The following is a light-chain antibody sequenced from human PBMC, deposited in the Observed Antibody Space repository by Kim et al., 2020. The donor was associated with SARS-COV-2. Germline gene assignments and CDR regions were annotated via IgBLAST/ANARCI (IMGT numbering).Light chain of an antibody. CDR3: QVWDSSSDHPNWV. Sequence: SYELTQPPSVSVAPGKTARITCGGNNIGNKSVHWYQQKPGQAPVLVIYYDSDRPSGIPERFSGSNSGNTATLTISRVEAGDEADYYCQVWDSSSDHPNWVFGGGTQLTVL. CDR1: NIGNKS. J-gene: IGLJ3*02. V-gene: IGLV3-21*04. CDR2: YDS.